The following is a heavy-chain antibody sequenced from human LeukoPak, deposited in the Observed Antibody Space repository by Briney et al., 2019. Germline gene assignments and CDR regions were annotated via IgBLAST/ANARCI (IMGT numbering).Heavy chain of an antibody. V-gene: IGHV4-59*01. D-gene: IGHD3-22*01. CDR3: ASGMIQLAWGSFDY. CDR1: GGSISSYY. Sequence: SETLSLTCTVSGGSISSYYWSWIRQPPGKGLEWIGYIYYSGSTNYNPSLKSRVTISVDTSKNQFSLKLSSVTAADTAVYYCASGMIQLAWGSFDYWGQGTLVTVSS. CDR2: IYYSGST. J-gene: IGHJ4*02.